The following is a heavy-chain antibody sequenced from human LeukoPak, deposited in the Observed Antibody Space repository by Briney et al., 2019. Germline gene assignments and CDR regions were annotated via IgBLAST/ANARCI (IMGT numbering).Heavy chain of an antibody. V-gene: IGHV4-34*01. D-gene: IGHD3-22*01. CDR1: GGSFSGYY. CDR2: INHSGST. Sequence: SETLSLTCAVYGGSFSGYYWSWIRQPPGKGLEWIGEINHSGSTNYNPSLKSRVTISVDTSKNQFSLKLSSVTAADTAVYYCARSYYYDSSGYYYAQYYFYYWGQGSLVTVSS. J-gene: IGHJ4*02. CDR3: ARSYYYDSSGYYYAQYYFYY.